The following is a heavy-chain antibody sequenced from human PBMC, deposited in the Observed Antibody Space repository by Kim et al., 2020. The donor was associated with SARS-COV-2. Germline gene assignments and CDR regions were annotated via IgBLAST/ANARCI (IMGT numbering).Heavy chain of an antibody. V-gene: IGHV3-48*01. D-gene: IGHD1-26*01. Sequence: DSGKGRFTSSRENGKNALYLQTNSLRPEDTAVYYCARDQGGTSIVGAFDYWGQGTLITVSS. J-gene: IGHJ4*02. CDR3: ARDQGGTSIVGAFDY.